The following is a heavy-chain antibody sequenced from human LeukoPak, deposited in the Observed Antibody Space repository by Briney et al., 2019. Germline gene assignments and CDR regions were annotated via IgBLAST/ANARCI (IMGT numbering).Heavy chain of an antibody. CDR1: GFTFNGYW. D-gene: IGHD3-3*01. Sequence: GGSLRLSCAASGFTFNGYWMSWVRQAPGKGLEWVADIKQDGSEKYYVDSVRGRLTISRDNAENSLFLQMNRLRVEDTAVYYCTRDFGRSSYYFDFWGQGTLVTVSS. CDR2: IKQDGSEK. CDR3: TRDFGRSSYYFDF. V-gene: IGHV3-7*01. J-gene: IGHJ4*02.